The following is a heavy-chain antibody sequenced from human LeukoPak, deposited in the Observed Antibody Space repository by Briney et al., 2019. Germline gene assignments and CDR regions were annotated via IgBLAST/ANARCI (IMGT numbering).Heavy chain of an antibody. V-gene: IGHV1-69*05. CDR3: ARGDLEWFSSWFGP. CDR2: IIPIFGTA. Sequence: SVKVSCKASGGTFSSCAISWVRQAPGQGLEWMGGIIPIFGTANYAQKFQGRVTITTDESTSTAYMELSSLRSEDTAVYYCARGDLEWFSSWFGPWGQGTLVTVSS. J-gene: IGHJ5*02. CDR1: GGTFSSCA. D-gene: IGHD3-3*01.